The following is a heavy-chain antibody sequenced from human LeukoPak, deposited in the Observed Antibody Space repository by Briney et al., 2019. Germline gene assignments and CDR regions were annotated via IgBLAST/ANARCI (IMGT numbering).Heavy chain of an antibody. V-gene: IGHV4-59*08. CDR1: GGSISSYY. Sequence: SETLSLTCTVSGGSISSYYWSWIRQPPGKGLEWIGYIYYSGSTNYNPSLKSRVTISVDTSKNQFSLKLSSVTAADTAVYYCASIAAAGYYYFDYWGQGTLVTVSS. J-gene: IGHJ4*02. CDR2: IYYSGST. D-gene: IGHD6-13*01. CDR3: ASIAAAGYYYFDY.